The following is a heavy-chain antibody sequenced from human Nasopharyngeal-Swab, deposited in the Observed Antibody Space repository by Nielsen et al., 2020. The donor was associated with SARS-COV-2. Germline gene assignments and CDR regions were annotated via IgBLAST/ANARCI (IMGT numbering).Heavy chain of an antibody. D-gene: IGHD3-3*01. CDR1: GYSFRSYG. Sequence: ASVKVSCEASGYSFRSYGINWVRQAPGQGLEWMGWISTYSADTNFAQKFQDRLSMTTDTSTSTAYMELRNLRSDDTGVYYCARDVEEWLVVPSLSFDHWGQGTLVTVSS. CDR3: ARDVEEWLVVPSLSFDH. CDR2: ISTYSADT. V-gene: IGHV1-18*01. J-gene: IGHJ4*02.